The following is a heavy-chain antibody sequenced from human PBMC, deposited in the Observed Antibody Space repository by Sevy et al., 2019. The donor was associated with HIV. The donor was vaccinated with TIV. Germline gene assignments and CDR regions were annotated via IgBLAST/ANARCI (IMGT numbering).Heavy chain of an antibody. D-gene: IGHD3-22*01. J-gene: IGHJ4*02. Sequence: GGSLRLSCAASGFTFSSYAMSWVRQAPGKGLEWVSAISGSGGSTYYADSVKGRFTISRDNSKNTLYLQMNSLRAEDTAVYYCAKWEYDSSGYYYPPDFDYLGQGTLVTVSS. CDR2: ISGSGGST. CDR3: AKWEYDSSGYYYPPDFDY. V-gene: IGHV3-23*01. CDR1: GFTFSSYA.